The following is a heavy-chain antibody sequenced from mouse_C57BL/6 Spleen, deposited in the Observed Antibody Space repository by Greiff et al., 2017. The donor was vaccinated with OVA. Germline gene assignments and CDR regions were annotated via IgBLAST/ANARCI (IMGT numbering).Heavy chain of an antibody. J-gene: IGHJ4*01. CDR2: IYPGSGST. CDR3: ARDYDYDGAMDY. V-gene: IGHV1-55*01. D-gene: IGHD2-4*01. Sequence: QVQLQQPGAELVKPGASVKMSCKASGYTFTSYWITWVKQRPGQGLEWIGDIYPGSGSTNYNEKFKSKATLTVDTSSSTAYMQLSSLTSEYSAVYYCARDYDYDGAMDYWGQGTSVTVSS. CDR1: GYTFTSYW.